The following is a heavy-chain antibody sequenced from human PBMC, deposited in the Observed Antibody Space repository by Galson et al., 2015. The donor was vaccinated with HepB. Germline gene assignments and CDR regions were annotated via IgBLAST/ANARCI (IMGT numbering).Heavy chain of an antibody. D-gene: IGHD4-11*01. J-gene: IGHJ4*02. Sequence: SVKVSCKASGYTFTSYGISWVRQAPGQGLEWMGWISAYNGNTNYAQKLQGRVTMTTDTSTSTAYMELRSLRSDDTAVYYCARSPSNVSIVLVHLGPNYFDYWGQGTLVTVSS. CDR1: GYTFTSYG. V-gene: IGHV1-18*01. CDR3: ARSPSNVSIVLVHLGPNYFDY. CDR2: ISAYNGNT.